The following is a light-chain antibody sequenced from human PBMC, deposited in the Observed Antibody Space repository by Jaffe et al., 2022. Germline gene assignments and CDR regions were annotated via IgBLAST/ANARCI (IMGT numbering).Light chain of an antibody. CDR3: QQSRTIPWT. CDR1: QSINTF. Sequence: DIQMTQSPSSLSAAVGDRVTMTCRASQSINTFLSWYQKKPGKAPKLLIYAATTLQSGVPSRFSGGASGTDFTLTITSLQPDDFATYYCQQSRTIPWTFGQGTKVEIK. V-gene: IGKV1-39*01. J-gene: IGKJ1*01. CDR2: AAT.